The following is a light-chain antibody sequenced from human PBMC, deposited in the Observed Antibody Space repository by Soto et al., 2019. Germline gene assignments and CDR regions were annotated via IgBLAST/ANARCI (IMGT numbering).Light chain of an antibody. CDR3: DHDSSPPAT. CDR2: GAS. J-gene: IGKJ2*01. CDR1: QSVSSY. V-gene: IGKV3-20*01. Sequence: IVVTQSPGTLSLSPGERATLSCRTSQSVSSYLAWYQHKPGQAPRLLIYGASRRATGIPDRFSACGSGSDFTSTISGLAPEDVAVYYCDHDSSPPATFGQGTKLEIK.